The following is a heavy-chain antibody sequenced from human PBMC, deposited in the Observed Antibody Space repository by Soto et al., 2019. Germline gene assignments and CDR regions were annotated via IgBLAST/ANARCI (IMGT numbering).Heavy chain of an antibody. CDR3: ATAQLLVAGPKRHGMDV. CDR1: GYTFTGYY. V-gene: IGHV1-2*02. J-gene: IGHJ6*02. CDR2: INPNSGGT. Sequence: ASVKVSCKASGYTFTGYYMHWVRQAPGQGLEWMGWINPNSGGTNYAQKFQGRVTMTRDTSISTAYMELSSLRSEDTAVYYCATAQLLVAGPKRHGMDVWGQGTTVTVSS. D-gene: IGHD6-19*01.